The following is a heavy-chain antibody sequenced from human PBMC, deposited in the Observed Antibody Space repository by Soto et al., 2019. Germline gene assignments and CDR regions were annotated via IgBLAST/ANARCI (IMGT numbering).Heavy chain of an antibody. J-gene: IGHJ4*02. Sequence: QVQLVESGGGLVKPGGSLRLSCAASGFTFSDYYMTWIRQAPGKGLEWISYISNAGGATSYADSVKGRFTISRDNAKNSLFLQMNNLRAADTAVYYCARRGSTVTFTYWGQGTLVTVSS. V-gene: IGHV3-11*01. CDR1: GFTFSDYY. CDR3: ARRGSTVTFTY. D-gene: IGHD4-17*01. CDR2: ISNAGGAT.